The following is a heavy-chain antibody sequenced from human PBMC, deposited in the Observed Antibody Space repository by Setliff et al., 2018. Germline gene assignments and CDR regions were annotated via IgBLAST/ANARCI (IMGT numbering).Heavy chain of an antibody. Sequence: GASVKVSCKASGYTFTSYYMHWVRQAPGQGPEWMGIIHASGGTTAYAQKFQGRVKMTRDTSTNTVYMQLSSLRSEDTAVYYCARESTAKNFWGEESDYWGQGTLVTVSS. J-gene: IGHJ4*02. CDR1: GYTFTSYY. CDR2: IHASGGTT. V-gene: IGHV1-46*01. D-gene: IGHD3-3*01. CDR3: ARESTAKNFWGEESDY.